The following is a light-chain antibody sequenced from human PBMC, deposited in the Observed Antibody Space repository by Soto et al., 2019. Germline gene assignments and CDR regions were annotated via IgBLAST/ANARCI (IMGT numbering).Light chain of an antibody. Sequence: QSALTQPASVFGSPGQSITISCTGTSSDVGGYNYVSWYQQHPGKAPKLMIYEVSNRPSGVSNRFSGSKSGNTASLTISGLQAEDEADYYCSSYAGSYTYVFGTGTKLTVL. CDR2: EVS. V-gene: IGLV2-14*01. CDR1: SSDVGGYNY. J-gene: IGLJ1*01. CDR3: SSYAGSYTYV.